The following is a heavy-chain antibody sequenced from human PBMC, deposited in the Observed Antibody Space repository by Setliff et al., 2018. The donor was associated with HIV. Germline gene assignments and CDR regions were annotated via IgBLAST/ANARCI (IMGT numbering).Heavy chain of an antibody. V-gene: IGHV4-59*12. CDR1: GGSISSYY. CDR3: ARVPRITTLRNAFDI. D-gene: IGHD3-3*01. Sequence: SETLSLTCTVSGGSISSYYWSWIRQPPGKGLEWIAYIYYNGSTNSNPSLKSRLTILVDTSKNQFSLKLSSVTAADTAIYYCARVPRITTLRNAFDIWGQGTMVTVSS. J-gene: IGHJ3*02. CDR2: IYYNGST.